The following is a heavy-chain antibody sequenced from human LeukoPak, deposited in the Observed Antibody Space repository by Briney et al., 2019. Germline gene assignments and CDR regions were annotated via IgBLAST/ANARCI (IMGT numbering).Heavy chain of an antibody. Sequence: GSLRLSCAASGFTFSSYGMHWVRQAPGKGLEWVAVIWYDGSNKYYADSVKGRFTISRDNSKNTLYLQMNSLRAEDTAVYYCARADDFWSGYYHRLDYWGQGTLVTVSS. V-gene: IGHV3-33*01. CDR1: GFTFSSYG. D-gene: IGHD3-3*01. CDR3: ARADDFWSGYYHRLDY. J-gene: IGHJ4*02. CDR2: IWYDGSNK.